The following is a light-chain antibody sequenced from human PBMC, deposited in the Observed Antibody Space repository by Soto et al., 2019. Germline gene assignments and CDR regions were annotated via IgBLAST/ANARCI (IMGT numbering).Light chain of an antibody. CDR1: QDISGW. CDR2: DAS. Sequence: IQMTQSPSTLSASVGDRVIITCRASQDISGWLAWYQQKPGKAPKLLVFDASSLEDGVPSRFSGSGSGTEFTLTVSNLQSDDFANYYCQHYSTRSGVTFGGGTKVDIK. J-gene: IGKJ4*01. CDR3: QHYSTRSGVT. V-gene: IGKV1-5*01.